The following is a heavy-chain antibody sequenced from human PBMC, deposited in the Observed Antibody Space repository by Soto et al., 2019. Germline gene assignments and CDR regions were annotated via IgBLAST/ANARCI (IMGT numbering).Heavy chain of an antibody. J-gene: IGHJ4*02. CDR2: INPTGGST. V-gene: IGHV1-46*01. CDR1: GYTFTSFY. Sequence: QVQLVQSGAEVKEPGASVKVSCKASGYTFTSFYIHWVRQAPGQGLEWMAIINPTGGSTNYAQRFRGRVILTMDTSTSTVYMELSGLRSEDTAVYYCARNLASADVWGQGTLVTVSS. D-gene: IGHD6-13*01. CDR3: ARNLASADV.